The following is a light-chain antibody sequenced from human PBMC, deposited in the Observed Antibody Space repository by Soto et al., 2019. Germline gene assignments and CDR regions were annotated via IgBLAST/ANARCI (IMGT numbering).Light chain of an antibody. CDR1: QPVTNY. CDR2: AAS. V-gene: IGKV1-39*01. Sequence: DIQMTQSPSSLSASVGDRVTITCQASQPVTNYLSWYQQKPGKAPKLFIYAASRLQSGVPSRFSGSGSGTDFTLTISSLQPEDFATYYCQQSYSTPWTFGQGTKVDIK. J-gene: IGKJ1*01. CDR3: QQSYSTPWT.